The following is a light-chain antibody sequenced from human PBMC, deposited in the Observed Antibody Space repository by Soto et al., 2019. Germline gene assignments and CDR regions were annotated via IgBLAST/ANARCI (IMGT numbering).Light chain of an antibody. J-gene: IGKJ3*01. CDR2: SAS. CDR3: QKYNSAPLT. Sequence: DIQLTQSPPSLSASVGDRVTITCRASQAISIYVAWYQQKPGKIPKLLIFSASTVQPGVPSRFSGSGSGTDFTLTISNLQPEDVATYYCQKYNSAPLTFGPGTKVDLK. CDR1: QAISIY. V-gene: IGKV1-27*01.